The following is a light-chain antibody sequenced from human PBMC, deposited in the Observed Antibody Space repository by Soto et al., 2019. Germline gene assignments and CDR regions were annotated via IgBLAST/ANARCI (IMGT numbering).Light chain of an antibody. Sequence: DIQLTQSPASLSASVGDRVTLTCRASQSISSYLYWYQQKPGKAPKLLIYAASSGQSVVASRFSGSGSGTDFTLTISRQQPEDFANYYCQQSYSTPFTFGPGTKVDIK. CDR3: QQSYSTPFT. CDR1: QSISSY. J-gene: IGKJ3*01. CDR2: AAS. V-gene: IGKV1-39*01.